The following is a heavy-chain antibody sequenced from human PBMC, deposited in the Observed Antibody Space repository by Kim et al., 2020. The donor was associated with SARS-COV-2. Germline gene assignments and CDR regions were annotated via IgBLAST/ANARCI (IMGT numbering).Heavy chain of an antibody. CDR1: GFTFSSYG. J-gene: IGHJ3*02. V-gene: IGHV3-33*01. Sequence: GGSLRLSCAASGFTFSSYGMHWVRQAPGKGLEWVAVIWYDGSNKYYADSVKGRFTISRDNSKNTLYLQMNSLRAEDTAVYYCARDRKYNWNGNAFDIWGQGTMVTVSS. CDR3: ARDRKYNWNGNAFDI. D-gene: IGHD1-20*01. CDR2: IWYDGSNK.